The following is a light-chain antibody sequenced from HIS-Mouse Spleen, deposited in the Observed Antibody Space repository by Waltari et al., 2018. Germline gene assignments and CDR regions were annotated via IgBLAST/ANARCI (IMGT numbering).Light chain of an antibody. CDR1: SSNIGSNY. Sequence: QSVLTQPPSASGTPGQRVTISCSGSSSNIGSNYVYWYQQLPGTAPKLLIYRKNHRPSGGPDRFSGSKSGTSASLAISGLRSEDEADYYCAAWDDSLSGPWVFGGGTKLTVL. V-gene: IGLV1-47*01. CDR2: RKN. J-gene: IGLJ3*02. CDR3: AAWDDSLSGPWV.